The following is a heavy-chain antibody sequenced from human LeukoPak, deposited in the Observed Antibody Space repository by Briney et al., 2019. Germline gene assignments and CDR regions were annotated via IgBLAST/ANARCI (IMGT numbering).Heavy chain of an antibody. D-gene: IGHD1-26*01. CDR3: AKDRPSGRYYYY. CDR2: ISGSGDST. CDR1: GFTFSRYG. V-gene: IGHV3-23*01. J-gene: IGHJ4*02. Sequence: PGGSLRLSCAASGFTFSRYGMNLVHQAPGKGLELVSAISGSGDSTYYADSVKGRFTHSRDNSTTTLYLQMNSLRAEDTAVYYCAKDRPSGRYYYYWGQGTLVTVSS.